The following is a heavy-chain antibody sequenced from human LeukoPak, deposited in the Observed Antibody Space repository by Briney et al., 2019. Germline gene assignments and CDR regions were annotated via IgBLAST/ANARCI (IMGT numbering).Heavy chain of an antibody. D-gene: IGHD3-10*01. CDR3: ARGQNMVRGVITY. CDR1: GYTFTSYG. V-gene: IGHV1-2*02. J-gene: IGHJ4*02. CDR2: INPNSGGT. Sequence: ASVKVSCKASGYTFTSYGISWVRQAPGQGLEWMGWINPNSGGTNYAQKFQGRVTMTRDTSISTAYMELSRLRSDDTAVYYCARGQNMVRGVITYWGQGTLVTVSS.